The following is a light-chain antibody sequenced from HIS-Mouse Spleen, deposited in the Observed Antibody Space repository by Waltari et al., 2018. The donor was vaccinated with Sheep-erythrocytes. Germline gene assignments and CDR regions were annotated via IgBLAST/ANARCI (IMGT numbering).Light chain of an antibody. J-gene: IGLJ3*02. V-gene: IGLV2-14*03. CDR1: SSDVGGYNY. CDR2: DVS. Sequence: QSALTQPASVSGSPGQSITIPGTGTSSDVGGYNYVSWYQQHPGKAPKLMIYDVSNRPSGVSNRFSGSKSGNTASLTISGLQAEDEADYYCSSYTSSSTYWVFGGGTKLTVL. CDR3: SSYTSSSTYWV.